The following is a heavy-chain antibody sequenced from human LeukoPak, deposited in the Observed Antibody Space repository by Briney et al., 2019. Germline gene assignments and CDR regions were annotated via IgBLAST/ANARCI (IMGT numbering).Heavy chain of an antibody. CDR2: IYPGDSDT. Sequence: GESLKISCKGSGYSFTSYWIGWVRQMPGKGLEWMGIIYPGDSDTRYSPSFQGQVTISADKSISTAYLQWSSLKASDTAMYYCARHGINYYDSSVYYLNWFDPWGQGTLVTVSS. J-gene: IGHJ5*02. D-gene: IGHD3-22*01. CDR1: GYSFTSYW. CDR3: ARHGINYYDSSVYYLNWFDP. V-gene: IGHV5-51*01.